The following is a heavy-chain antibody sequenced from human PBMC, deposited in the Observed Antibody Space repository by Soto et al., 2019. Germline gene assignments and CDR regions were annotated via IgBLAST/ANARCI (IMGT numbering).Heavy chain of an antibody. Sequence: NPSETLSLTCTVSGGSISSYYWSWIRPPPGKGLEWIGYIYYSGSTNYNPSLKSRVTISVDTSKNQFSLKLSSVTAADTAVYYCASEDYYDSSGSQGPFDIWGQGTMVTVSS. J-gene: IGHJ3*02. CDR3: ASEDYYDSSGSQGPFDI. CDR2: IYYSGST. V-gene: IGHV4-59*01. D-gene: IGHD3-22*01. CDR1: GGSISSYY.